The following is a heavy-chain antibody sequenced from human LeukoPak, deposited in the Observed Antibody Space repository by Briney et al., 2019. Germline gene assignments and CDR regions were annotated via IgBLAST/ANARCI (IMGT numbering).Heavy chain of an antibody. J-gene: IGHJ4*02. Sequence: GGSLRLSCAASGFTFSNAWMSWVRQAPGKGLEWVGRIKGKTDGGTTDYAAPVKGRFTISRDDSKNTLYLQMNSLKTEDTAVYYCTTEVGPTEFDYWGQGTLVTVSS. CDR1: GFTFSNAW. D-gene: IGHD1-26*01. CDR3: TTEVGPTEFDY. V-gene: IGHV3-15*01. CDR2: IKGKTDGGTT.